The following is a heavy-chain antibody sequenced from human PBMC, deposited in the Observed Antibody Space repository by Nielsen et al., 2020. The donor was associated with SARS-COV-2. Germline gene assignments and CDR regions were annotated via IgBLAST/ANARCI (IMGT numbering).Heavy chain of an antibody. V-gene: IGHV3-23*01. CDR2: ISGSGGST. D-gene: IGHD6-19*01. CDR1: GFTFSSYA. CDR3: AKDLHSIAVAGTIWFDP. Sequence: GESLKISCAASGFTFSSYAMSWVRQAPGKGLVWVSAISGSGGSTYYANSVKGRFTISRDNSKNTLYLQMNSLRAEDTAVYYCAKDLHSIAVAGTIWFDPWGQGTLVTVSS. J-gene: IGHJ5*02.